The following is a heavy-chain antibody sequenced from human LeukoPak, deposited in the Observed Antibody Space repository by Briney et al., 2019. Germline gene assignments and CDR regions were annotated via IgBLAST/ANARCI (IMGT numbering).Heavy chain of an antibody. J-gene: IGHJ4*02. CDR1: GFTFSSYA. Sequence: GGSLRLSCAASGFTFSSYAMSWVRQAPGKGLEWVSAISGSGGSTYYADSVKGRFTISRDNSKNTLYLQMNSLRAEDTAVYSCANADYDYVWGSYRPFRYWGQGTLVTVSS. CDR3: ANADYDYVWGSYRPFRY. D-gene: IGHD3-16*02. V-gene: IGHV3-23*01. CDR2: ISGSGGST.